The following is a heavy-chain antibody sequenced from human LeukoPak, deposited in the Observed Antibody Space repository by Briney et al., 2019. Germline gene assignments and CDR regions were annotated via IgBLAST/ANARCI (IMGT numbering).Heavy chain of an antibody. D-gene: IGHD3-3*01. CDR2: IHHDGSNK. CDR3: AKDGKRITIFGVVIISGYYFDY. V-gene: IGHV3-30*02. J-gene: IGHJ4*02. CDR1: GFTFSSYG. Sequence: PGGSLRLSCAASGFTFSSYGMHWVRQAPGKGLDWVAFIHHDGSNKYYADSVRGRFTISRDNSKNTLYLQMNSLRAEDTAVYYCAKDGKRITIFGVVIISGYYFDYWGQGTLVTVSS.